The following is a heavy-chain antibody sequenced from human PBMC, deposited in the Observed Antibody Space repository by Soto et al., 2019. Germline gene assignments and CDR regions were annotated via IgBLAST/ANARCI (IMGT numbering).Heavy chain of an antibody. CDR2: ISAYNGNT. Sequence: GASVKVSCKASGYTFTSYGISWVRQAPGQGLEWMGWISAYNGNTNYAQKLQGRVTMTTDTSTSTAYMELRSLRSDDTAVYYCARVSPTYYYDSSGYPDYWGQGTLVTVSS. CDR3: ARVSPTYYYDSSGYPDY. CDR1: GYTFTSYG. J-gene: IGHJ4*02. V-gene: IGHV1-18*01. D-gene: IGHD3-22*01.